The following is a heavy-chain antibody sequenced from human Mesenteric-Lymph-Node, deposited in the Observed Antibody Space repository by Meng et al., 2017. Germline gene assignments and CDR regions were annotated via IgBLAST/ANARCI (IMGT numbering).Heavy chain of an antibody. CDR2: ISGSGDHP. Sequence: LSLTCVGSGFTFLSYGLTWVRRAPGKGLEWVSAISGSGDHPYNADSVRGRFTISRDNSKNTLYLQMNSLRAEDTAVYYCARDRGVSITGTTFLYYFDYWGQGTLVTVSS. J-gene: IGHJ4*02. D-gene: IGHD1-7*01. V-gene: IGHV3-23*01. CDR1: GFTFLSYG. CDR3: ARDRGVSITGTTFLYYFDY.